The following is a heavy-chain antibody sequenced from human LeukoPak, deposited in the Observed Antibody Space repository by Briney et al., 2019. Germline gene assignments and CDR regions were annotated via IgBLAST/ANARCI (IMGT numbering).Heavy chain of an antibody. V-gene: IGHV4-34*01. CDR2: INHSGST. D-gene: IGHD6-6*01. CDR1: GGSLSGYY. Sequence: SETLSLTCAVYGGSLSGYYWSWIRQPPGKGLEWIGEINHSGSTNYNPSLKSRVTISVDTSKNQFSLKLSSVTAADTAVYYCAGGVSIAALKPFDYWGQGTLVAVSS. CDR3: AGGVSIAALKPFDY. J-gene: IGHJ4*02.